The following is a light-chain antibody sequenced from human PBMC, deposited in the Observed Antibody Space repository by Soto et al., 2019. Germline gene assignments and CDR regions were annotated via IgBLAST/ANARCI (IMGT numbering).Light chain of an antibody. V-gene: IGKV3D-15*01. J-gene: IGKJ5*01. Sequence: EIVMTQSPATLSMSPGERATLSCRASQSVSSNLAWYQQKPGQAPRLLIFGASSRATGIPARFSGSGFGTEFTLTISSLQPEDFAVYYCEQYNNWFSITFGQGTRLEI. CDR3: EQYNNWFSIT. CDR1: QSVSSN. CDR2: GAS.